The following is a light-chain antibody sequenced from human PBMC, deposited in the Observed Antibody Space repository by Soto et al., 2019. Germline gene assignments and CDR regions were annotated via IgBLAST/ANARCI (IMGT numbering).Light chain of an antibody. CDR3: QQYNKWPPQYT. J-gene: IGKJ2*01. Sequence: EIVMTQSPVTLSVSPGERATLSCRASQSINSDLAWYQQQPGQAPRLLIYGASTRATDIPARISGSGSGTDFTLTISNLQSEDFAVYYCQQYNKWPPQYTFGQGNKLEIK. V-gene: IGKV3-15*01. CDR1: QSINSD. CDR2: GAS.